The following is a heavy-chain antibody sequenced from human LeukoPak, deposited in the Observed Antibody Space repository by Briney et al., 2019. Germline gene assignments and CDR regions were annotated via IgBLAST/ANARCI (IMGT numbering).Heavy chain of an antibody. J-gene: IGHJ1*01. CDR1: GGSISSSSYY. V-gene: IGHV4-39*07. CDR2: INHSGST. CDR3: AGRLLGYCSGGSCYSGYFQH. Sequence: SETLSLTCTVSGGSISSSSYYWSWIRQPPGKGLEWIGEINHSGSTNSNPSLKSRVTISVDTSKNQFSLKLSSVTAADTAVYYCAGRLLGYCSGGSCYSGYFQHWGQGTLVTVSS. D-gene: IGHD2-15*01.